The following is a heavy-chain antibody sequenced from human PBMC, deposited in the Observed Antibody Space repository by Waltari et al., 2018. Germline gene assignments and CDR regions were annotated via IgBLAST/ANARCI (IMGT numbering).Heavy chain of an antibody. V-gene: IGHV3-23*01. CDR3: AKAHFYDTSGYIEH. CDR1: GFIFNNYA. J-gene: IGHJ5*02. Sequence: EVQVLESGGGLVQPGGSLRLTCAASGFIFNNYAINWVRQAPGKGREWVSGINGYGDKTYYADSVKCRVTLSRDNSRNTLSLQMNSLRAEDTAVYYCAKAHFYDTSGYIEHWGQGTLVTVSS. CDR2: INGYGDKT. D-gene: IGHD3-22*01.